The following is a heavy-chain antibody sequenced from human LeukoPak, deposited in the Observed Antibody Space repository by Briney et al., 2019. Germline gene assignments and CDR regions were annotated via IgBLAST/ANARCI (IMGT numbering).Heavy chain of an antibody. Sequence: PGGSLRLSCAASGFAFSCFDMSWVRQAPGKGLEWVSAICGCCGSTYYAHSVKGRFTISRDNSKNTLYLQMSTLRAEDTAVYYCAKALGTVRGATGDWGQGTLVSVSS. CDR1: GFAFSCFD. CDR2: ICGCCGST. CDR3: AKALGTVRGATGD. J-gene: IGHJ4*02. D-gene: IGHD3-10*01. V-gene: IGHV3-23*01.